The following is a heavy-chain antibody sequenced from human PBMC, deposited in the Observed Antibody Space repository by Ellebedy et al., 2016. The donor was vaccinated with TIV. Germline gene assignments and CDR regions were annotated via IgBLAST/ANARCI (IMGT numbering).Heavy chain of an antibody. J-gene: IGHJ4*02. Sequence: SETLSLXXTVSGDSISISSRYWGWIRQPPGKGLEWIGSIYYGGSTYYNPSLKSRVTISVDTSKNQLSLKLSSVTAADTAVYYCAQTQRYFDWGFEYWGQGTLFTVSS. CDR2: IYYGGST. CDR1: GDSISISSRY. CDR3: AQTQRYFDWGFEY. D-gene: IGHD3-9*01. V-gene: IGHV4-39*07.